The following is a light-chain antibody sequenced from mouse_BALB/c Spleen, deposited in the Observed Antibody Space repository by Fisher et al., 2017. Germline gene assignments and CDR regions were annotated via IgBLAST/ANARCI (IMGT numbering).Light chain of an antibody. V-gene: IGKV4-79*01. CDR2: SIS. J-gene: IGKJ2*01. CDR1: SSVSSSY. CDR3: QQWSSNPYT. Sequence: IVITQSPAIMSASPGERVTMTCSASSSVSSSYLYWYQQKSGSSPKLWIYSISNLASGVPARFSGSGSGTSYSLTISRMEAEDAATYYCQQWSSNPYTFGGGTKLEIK.